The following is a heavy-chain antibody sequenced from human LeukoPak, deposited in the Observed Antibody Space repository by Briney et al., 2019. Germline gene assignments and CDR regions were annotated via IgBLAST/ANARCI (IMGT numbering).Heavy chain of an antibody. D-gene: IGHD1-14*01. CDR3: VRDRTTNTYDS. CDR1: GFTFNNYE. CDR2: ISSRGGTI. J-gene: IGHJ4*02. V-gene: IGHV3-48*03. Sequence: PGGSLRLSCAASGFTFNNYEMNWVRQAPGKGLEWISYISSRGGTIHYADSVKGRFTISRDNTKNSLYLQMNSLRAEDAAVYYSVRDRTTNTYDSWGQGTLVTVSS.